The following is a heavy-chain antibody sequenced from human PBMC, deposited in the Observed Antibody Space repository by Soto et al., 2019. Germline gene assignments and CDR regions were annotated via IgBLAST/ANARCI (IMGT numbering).Heavy chain of an antibody. CDR2: LIPIFGTA. CDR3: ARELPGSYGMDG. CDR1: GGTFSSYA. Sequence: SVKVSCKASGGTFSSYATSWVRQAPGQGLEWMGGLIPIFGTANYAQKFQGRVTITADESTSTAYMELSSLRSEDTAVYYCARELPGSYGMDGWGQGTTVTVSS. V-gene: IGHV1-69*13. J-gene: IGHJ6*02. D-gene: IGHD1-26*01.